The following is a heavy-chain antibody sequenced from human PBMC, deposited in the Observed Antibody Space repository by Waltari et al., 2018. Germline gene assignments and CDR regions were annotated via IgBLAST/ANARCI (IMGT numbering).Heavy chain of an antibody. D-gene: IGHD6-6*01. CDR3: ARHPKSSIAGGHNWFDP. V-gene: IGHV5-51*01. Sequence: EVQLVQSGAEVKKPGESLKISCKGSGYSFTSYWIGWVRQMPGKGLEWLGIIHPGDSDTRYSPSFQGKVTISSDKAISTAYLQWSSLKASDTAMYYCARHPKSSIAGGHNWFDPWGQGTLVTVSS. CDR1: GYSFTSYW. CDR2: IHPGDSDT. J-gene: IGHJ5*02.